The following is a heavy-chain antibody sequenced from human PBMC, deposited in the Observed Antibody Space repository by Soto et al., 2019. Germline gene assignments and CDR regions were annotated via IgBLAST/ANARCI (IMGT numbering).Heavy chain of an antibody. J-gene: IGHJ4*02. Sequence: ASVKVSCKASGYTFTSYDINWVRQATGQGLEWMGWMDPNSGNSGYAQKFQGRVTMTRNTSISTAYLELSSLRSEDTAVYYCARDTVRGGFFDYWGQGTLVTVSS. CDR1: GYTFTSYD. CDR2: MDPNSGNS. CDR3: ARDTVRGGFFDY. D-gene: IGHD4-17*01. V-gene: IGHV1-8*01.